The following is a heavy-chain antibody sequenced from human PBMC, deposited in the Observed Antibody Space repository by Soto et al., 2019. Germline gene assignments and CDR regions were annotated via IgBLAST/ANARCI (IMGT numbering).Heavy chain of an antibody. V-gene: IGHV1-3*01. J-gene: IGHJ6*03. Sequence: QVQLVQSGAEVKKPGASVKVSCKASGYTFTSYAMHWVRQAPGQRLEWMGWINAGNGYTKYSQKFQGRVTITRDTSASTAYMELSSLRSEDTAVYYCARDLSGSAAGGTRHYMDVCAKGTTVTVSS. CDR2: INAGNGYT. CDR1: GYTFTSYA. D-gene: IGHD6-13*01. CDR3: ARDLSGSAAGGTRHYMDV.